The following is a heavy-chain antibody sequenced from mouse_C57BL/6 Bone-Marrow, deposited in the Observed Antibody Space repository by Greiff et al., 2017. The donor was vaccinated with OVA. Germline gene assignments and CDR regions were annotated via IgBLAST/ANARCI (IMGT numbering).Heavy chain of an antibody. J-gene: IGHJ2*01. CDR1: GFTFSNYY. D-gene: IGHD1-1*01. V-gene: IGHV5-12*01. CDR3: ARLYYNSSNYGWYFAY. CDR2: IRNGGGSY. Sequence: EVMLVESGGGLVQPGGSLKLSCAASGFTFSNYYMYLVRQTPEKRLEWVASIRNGGGSYYYQDTVKGRFTLFRDNAKNTLYMQMIRLKSEDTAVYYCARLYYNSSNYGWYFAYWGQGTTLTVS.